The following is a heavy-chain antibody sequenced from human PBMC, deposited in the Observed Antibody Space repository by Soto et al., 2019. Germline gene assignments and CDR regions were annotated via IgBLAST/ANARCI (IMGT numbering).Heavy chain of an antibody. CDR3: ARALSGSNGIFAFDL. D-gene: IGHD2-21*01. Sequence: NPGGSLRLSCDASEFTFSLYAVNWVRQAPGKGLQWVSSISGGSGYIYYADSLKGRFTISRDNAKNSLYLQMNSLRAEDTAVYYCARALSGSNGIFAFDLWGQGTMVTVSS. CDR2: ISGGSGYI. V-gene: IGHV3-21*01. J-gene: IGHJ3*01. CDR1: EFTFSLYA.